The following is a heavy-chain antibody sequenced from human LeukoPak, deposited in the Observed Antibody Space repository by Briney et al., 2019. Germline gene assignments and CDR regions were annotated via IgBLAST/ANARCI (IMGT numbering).Heavy chain of an antibody. D-gene: IGHD3-10*01. V-gene: IGHV3-21*01. CDR1: GFTFSTYS. CDR2: ISSSSSYI. J-gene: IGHJ4*02. CDR3: ARDLVVRGVTIDY. Sequence: PGGSLRLSCAASGFTFSTYSMNWVRQAPGKGLEWASSISSSSSYIYYADSVKGRFTISRDNAKNSLYLQMNSLRAEDTAVYYCARDLVVRGVTIDYWGQGTLVTVSS.